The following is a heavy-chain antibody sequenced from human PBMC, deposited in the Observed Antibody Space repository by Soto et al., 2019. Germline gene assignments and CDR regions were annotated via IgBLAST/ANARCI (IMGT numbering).Heavy chain of an antibody. V-gene: IGHV3-21*01. Sequence: DVQLVESGGGLVKPGGSLRLSCEASGFTFSISAMNWVRQAPGKGLEWVSSINSRSTAVRYADSVKGRFTISRDNANNSLSPPLNTLRPEDTAVYYCARGGGSLSYWGQGTLVTVSS. J-gene: IGHJ4*02. CDR3: ARGGGSLSY. D-gene: IGHD2-15*01. CDR1: GFTFSISA. CDR2: INSRSTAV.